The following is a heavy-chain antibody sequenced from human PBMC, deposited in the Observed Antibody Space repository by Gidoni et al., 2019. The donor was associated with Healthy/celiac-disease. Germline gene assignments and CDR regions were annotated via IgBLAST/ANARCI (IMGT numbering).Heavy chain of an antibody. J-gene: IGHJ4*02. CDR2: ISYDGSNK. V-gene: IGHV3-30*18. D-gene: IGHD4-17*01. CDR1: GFTFISYG. CDR3: AKTDYGDYWTQSFDY. Sequence: QVQLVESGGGVVQPGRSLRLSCAASGFTFISYGMQWVRQAPGKGLVWVAVISYDGSNKYYADSVKGRFTISRDNSKNTLYLQMNSLRAEDTAVYYCAKTDYGDYWTQSFDYWGQGTLVTVSS.